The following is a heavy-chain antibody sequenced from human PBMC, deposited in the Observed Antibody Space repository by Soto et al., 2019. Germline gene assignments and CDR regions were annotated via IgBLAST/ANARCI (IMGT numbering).Heavy chain of an antibody. D-gene: IGHD6-19*01. CDR3: TASSGWYNAFDI. J-gene: IGHJ3*02. Sequence: EVQLLESGGGLVQPGGSLRLSCAASGFTFSSYAMSWVRQAPGKGLEWVSAISGSGGSTYYADSVKGRFTISRDNSKNTLYLQLNSLRAEDTAVSYCTASSGWYNAFDIWGQGTMVTVSS. V-gene: IGHV3-23*01. CDR2: ISGSGGST. CDR1: GFTFSSYA.